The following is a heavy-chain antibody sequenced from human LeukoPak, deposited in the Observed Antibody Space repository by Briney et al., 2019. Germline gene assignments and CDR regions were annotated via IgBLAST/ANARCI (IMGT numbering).Heavy chain of an antibody. V-gene: IGHV4-59*08. Sequence: SETLSPTCTVSGRSISSYYWSWIRQPPGKGLEWIGYIYYSGSTNYNPSLKSRVTISVDTPKNQFSLKLNSVTAADTAVYYCARHGYDILAGLIWGQGKMGTVSS. D-gene: IGHD3-9*01. J-gene: IGHJ3*02. CDR3: ARHGYDILAGLI. CDR2: IYYSGST. CDR1: GRSISSYY.